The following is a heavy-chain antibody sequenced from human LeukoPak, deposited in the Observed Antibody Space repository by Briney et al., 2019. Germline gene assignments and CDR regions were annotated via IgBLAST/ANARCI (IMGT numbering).Heavy chain of an antibody. J-gene: IGHJ4*02. V-gene: IGHV3-23*01. D-gene: IGHD1-1*01. CDR3: AKLYSTMATTGPDY. CDR1: GFTFSSYA. CDR2: ISDSVGST. Sequence: GGSLRLSCAASGFTFSSYAMSWVRQAPGKGLEWVSGISDSVGSTNYADSVKGRFTISRENSKNTLYLQMNSLRAEDTAVYFCAKLYSTMATTGPDYWGQGTLVTVSS.